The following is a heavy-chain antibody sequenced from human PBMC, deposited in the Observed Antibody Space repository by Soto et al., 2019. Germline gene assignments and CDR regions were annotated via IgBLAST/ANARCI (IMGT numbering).Heavy chain of an antibody. J-gene: IGHJ4*02. D-gene: IGHD1-26*01. CDR1: GASITFGGYS. Sequence: QLQLHESGSGLVKPSQTLPLTCTVSGASITFGGYSWSWIRQTPGKGLKWIGYINHLETTFYNPSFESRLTLSIDRAKNQFSLKLHSMSAADRAVYFCARGGGSDSFDYWGQGILVTVSS. CDR2: INHLETT. CDR3: ARGGGSDSFDY. V-gene: IGHV4-30-2*01.